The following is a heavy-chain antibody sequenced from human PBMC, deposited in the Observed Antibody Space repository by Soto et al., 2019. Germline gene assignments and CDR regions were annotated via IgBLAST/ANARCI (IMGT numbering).Heavy chain of an antibody. V-gene: IGHV3-30*18. CDR3: AKDAPRYSGFDFSQ. CDR2: ISYDGSNK. CDR1: GLSLSTYG. J-gene: IGHJ4*02. Sequence: QVQLVESGGGVVQPGRSPRLSCDASGLSLSTYGMHWVRQAPGKGLEWVAVISYDGSNKYHADSVKGRFTIPRDNSRNTLSLQMNSLRLDDTAVYYCAKDAPRYSGFDFSQWGQGTLVTVSS. D-gene: IGHD5-12*01.